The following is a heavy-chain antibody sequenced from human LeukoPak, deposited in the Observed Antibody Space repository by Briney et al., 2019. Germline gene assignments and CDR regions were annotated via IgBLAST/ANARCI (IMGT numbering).Heavy chain of an antibody. CDR1: GFTFDDYA. D-gene: IGHD6-13*01. J-gene: IGHJ5*02. V-gene: IGHV3-9*01. CDR2: ISWNSGSI. CDR3: ARSSSSSWYLGWFDP. Sequence: PGRSLRLSCAASGFTFDDYAMHWVRQAPGKGLEWVSGISWNSGSIGYADSVKGRFTISRDNAKNSLYLQMNSLRAEDTALYYCARSSSSSWYLGWFDPWGQGTLVTVSS.